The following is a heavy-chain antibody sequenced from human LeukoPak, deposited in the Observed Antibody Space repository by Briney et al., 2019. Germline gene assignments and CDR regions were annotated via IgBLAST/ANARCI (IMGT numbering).Heavy chain of an antibody. CDR3: ARQEVRDWSLRDNWFDP. CDR2: TYPGDSDT. CDR1: GYSFTSYW. D-gene: IGHD2-2*01. J-gene: IGHJ5*02. V-gene: IGHV5-51*01. Sequence: RGESLKISCKGSGYSFTSYWIGWVRQMPGKGLEWMGITYPGDSDTRYSPSFQGQVTISADKSISTAYLQWSSLKASDTAMYYCARQEVRDWSLRDNWFDPWGQGTLVTVSS.